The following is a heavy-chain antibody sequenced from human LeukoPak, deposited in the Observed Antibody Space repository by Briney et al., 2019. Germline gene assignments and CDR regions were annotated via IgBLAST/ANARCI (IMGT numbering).Heavy chain of an antibody. D-gene: IGHD6-19*01. CDR3: AKVAGSRYFDI. V-gene: IGHV4-4*07. CDR1: GGSFSSCD. J-gene: IGHJ2*01. Sequence: SETLSLTCTVSGGSFSSCDWSWIRQPPGKGLELFGRLYISASTSYNPSLKSRVSMSIDPSKNQFSLNLTPVTAADTAVYYCAKVAGSRYFDIWGRGTLVTLSS. CDR2: LYISAST.